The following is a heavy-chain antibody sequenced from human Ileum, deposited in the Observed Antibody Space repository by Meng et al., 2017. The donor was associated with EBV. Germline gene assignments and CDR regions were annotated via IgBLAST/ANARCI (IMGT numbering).Heavy chain of an antibody. Sequence: QVQRQGSGPGLWKPSGTLSLPFTVSGDSISSDIWWSWVRQPPGKGLEWIGEVYHRGDTNYNPSLKSRVDISVDKSKNQFYLSLFSVTAADTAVYYCGRDQGRELINHWGQGTLVTVSS. CDR1: GDSISSDIW. CDR2: VYHRGDT. CDR3: GRDQGRELINH. J-gene: IGHJ4*02. D-gene: IGHD1-7*01. V-gene: IGHV4-4*02.